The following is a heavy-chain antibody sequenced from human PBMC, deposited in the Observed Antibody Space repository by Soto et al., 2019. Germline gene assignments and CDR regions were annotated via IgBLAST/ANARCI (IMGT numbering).Heavy chain of an antibody. V-gene: IGHV3-7*01. CDR1: GFSFKTYW. CDR2: MNEDANTK. Sequence: GGSLRLSCEVSGFSFKTYWMSWVRQAPGKGLEWLANMNEDANTKYYVDSVKGRFTILGDSAGKSLFLKMASLRAEDTAVYYCAKDLWFGELFGGTYYYYGMDVWGQGTTVTVSS. CDR3: AKDLWFGELFGGTYYYYGMDV. D-gene: IGHD3-10*01. J-gene: IGHJ6*02.